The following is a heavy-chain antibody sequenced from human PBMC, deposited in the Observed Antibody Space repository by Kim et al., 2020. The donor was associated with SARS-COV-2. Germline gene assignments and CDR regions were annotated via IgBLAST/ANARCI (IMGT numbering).Heavy chain of an antibody. J-gene: IGHJ4*02. CDR3: ARRSHSSSWYYFDY. V-gene: IGHV1-69*02. Sequence: KFQGRVTITADKSASSAYMGLSSLRSEDTAGYYCARRSHSSSWYYFDYWGQGTLVTVSS. D-gene: IGHD6-13*01.